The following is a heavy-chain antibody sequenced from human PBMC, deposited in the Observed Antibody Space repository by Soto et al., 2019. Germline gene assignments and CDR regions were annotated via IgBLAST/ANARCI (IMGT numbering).Heavy chain of an antibody. Sequence: SETLSLTCTLSGGSVRAPDWWNWIRQSPDKGLEWIAEVHISGHSNYNPSLRSRVSVSLDSSKNHFYLNLNSVTAADTAIYYCARVRQGCSANNCYFDPWGQGTQVTVSS. CDR1: GGSVRAPDW. D-gene: IGHD1-1*01. J-gene: IGHJ5*01. CDR2: VHISGHS. V-gene: IGHV4-4*02. CDR3: ARVRQGCSANNCYFDP.